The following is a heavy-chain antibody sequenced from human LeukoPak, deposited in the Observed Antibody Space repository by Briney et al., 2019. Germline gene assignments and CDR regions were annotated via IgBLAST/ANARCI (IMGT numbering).Heavy chain of an antibody. D-gene: IGHD3-3*01. Sequence: PGGSLRLSCAASGFTFSSYSMNWVRQAPGKGLEWVSSISSSSSYIYYADSVKGRFTISRDNAKNSLYLQMNSLRAEDTAVYYCARVAGITIFGVVIPEEGLKYYFDYWGQGTLVTVSS. CDR3: ARVAGITIFGVVIPEEGLKYYFDY. J-gene: IGHJ4*02. CDR1: GFTFSSYS. V-gene: IGHV3-21*01. CDR2: ISSSSSYI.